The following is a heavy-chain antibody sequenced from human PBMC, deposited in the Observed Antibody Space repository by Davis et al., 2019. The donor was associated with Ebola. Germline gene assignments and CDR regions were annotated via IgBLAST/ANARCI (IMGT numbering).Heavy chain of an antibody. V-gene: IGHV4-59*01. CDR2: MYYSGST. CDR3: ARYADYGDYGLDY. Sequence: GSLRLSCTVSGGSISSYYWGWIRQPPGKGLEWIGSMYYSGSTNYNPSLKSRVTISVDTSKNQFSLKLSSVTAADTAVYYCARYADYGDYGLDYWGQGTLVTVSS. CDR1: GGSISSYY. D-gene: IGHD4-17*01. J-gene: IGHJ4*02.